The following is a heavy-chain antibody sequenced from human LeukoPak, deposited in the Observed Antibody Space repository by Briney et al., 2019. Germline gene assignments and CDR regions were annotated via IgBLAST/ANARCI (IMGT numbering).Heavy chain of an antibody. D-gene: IGHD3-9*01. CDR2: IKQDGSEK. CDR1: GFTFSSCW. Sequence: GGSLRLSCAASGFTFSSCWMSWVRQAPGKGLEWVANIKQDGSEKYYVDSVKGRFTISRDNAKNSLYLQMNSLRAEDTAVYYCAREEYDILTGYSNFDYWGQGTLVTVSS. V-gene: IGHV3-7*03. J-gene: IGHJ4*02. CDR3: AREEYDILTGYSNFDY.